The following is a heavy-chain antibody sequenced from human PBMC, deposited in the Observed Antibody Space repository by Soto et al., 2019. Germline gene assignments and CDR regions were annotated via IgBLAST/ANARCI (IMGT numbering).Heavy chain of an antibody. D-gene: IGHD2-21*02. Sequence: ASVKVSCKASGYTFTSYGISWVRQAPGQGLEWMGWISAYNGNTNYAQKLQGRVTMTTDTSTSTAYMELRSLRSDDTAVYYCARDQVGYCGGDCYSSYWGQGTLVTVSS. CDR3: ARDQVGYCGGDCYSSY. V-gene: IGHV1-18*01. CDR1: GYTFTSYG. CDR2: ISAYNGNT. J-gene: IGHJ4*02.